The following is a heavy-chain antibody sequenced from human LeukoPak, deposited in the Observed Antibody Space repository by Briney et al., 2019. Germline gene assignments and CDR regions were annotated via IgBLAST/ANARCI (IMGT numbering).Heavy chain of an antibody. Sequence: GASGNVCGNASRYTFTVYDMHGGRQAPGQGVEGRGWSNPNSGGTIYAQKFQGRVTMTRDTSISTAYMDLSRLGYDDTAVYSCARGYSGYSRYRYWGQGTLVTVSS. CDR1: RYTFTVYD. V-gene: IGHV1-2*02. CDR2: SNPNSGGT. J-gene: IGHJ4*02. D-gene: IGHD5-12*01. CDR3: ARGYSGYSRYRY.